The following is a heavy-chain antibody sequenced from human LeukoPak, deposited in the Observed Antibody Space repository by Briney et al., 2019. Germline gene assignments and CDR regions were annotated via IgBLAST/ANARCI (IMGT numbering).Heavy chain of an antibody. CDR1: GRSISRYY. V-gene: IGHV4-59*08. D-gene: IGHD5-24*01. CDR2: IHYKGNT. J-gene: IGHJ5*02. Sequence: PSDTLSLTHTVSGRSISRYYWSWTPHPPGKGLEGIVYIHYKGNTNNNHSLKSRITMSADTTKNHFALNLTSRTAADAAVYYCARQCCRDGYNFDTWGQGTLVTVSS. CDR3: ARQCCRDGYNFDT.